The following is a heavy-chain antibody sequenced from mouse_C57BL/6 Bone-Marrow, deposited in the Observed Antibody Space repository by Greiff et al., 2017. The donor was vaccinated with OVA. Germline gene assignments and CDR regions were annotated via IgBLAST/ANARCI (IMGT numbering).Heavy chain of an antibody. CDR2: IDPSDSYT. CDR1: GYTFTSYW. D-gene: IGHD1-1*01. Sequence: VQLQQPGAELVKPGASVKLSCKASGYTFTSYWMQWVKQRPGQGLEWIGEIDPSDSYTNYNQKFKGKATLTVDTSSSTAYMQLSSLTSEDSAVYYCYTTVVVFDYWGQGTTLTVSS. CDR3: YTTVVVFDY. J-gene: IGHJ2*01. V-gene: IGHV1-50*01.